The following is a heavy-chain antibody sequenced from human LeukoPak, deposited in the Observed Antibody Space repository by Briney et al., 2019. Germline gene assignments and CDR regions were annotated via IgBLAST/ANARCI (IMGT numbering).Heavy chain of an antibody. D-gene: IGHD2-15*01. V-gene: IGHV4-59*08. CDR2: IYYSGST. J-gene: IGHJ4*02. Sequence: KPSETLSLTCTVSGGAISNYYWRWIRQPPGKGLEWVGYIYYSGSTNYNPSLKSRVTISVDTSKNQFTLKLSSVTAADTAVYYCARRGYCSGGSCYSFDYWGQGTLVTVSS. CDR1: GGAISNYY. CDR3: ARRGYCSGGSCYSFDY.